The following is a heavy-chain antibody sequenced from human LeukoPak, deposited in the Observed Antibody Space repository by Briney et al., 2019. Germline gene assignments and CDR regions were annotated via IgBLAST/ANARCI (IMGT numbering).Heavy chain of an antibody. D-gene: IGHD2-2*01. J-gene: IGHJ4*02. Sequence: ASVKVSCKASGYTFTSYGISWVRQAPGQGLEWMGWISAYIGNTNYAQKLQGRVTMTTDTSTSTAYMELRSLRSDDTAVYYCARDLRRYCSSTSCSSPYFDYWGQGTLVTVSS. CDR3: ARDLRRYCSSTSCSSPYFDY. CDR2: ISAYIGNT. V-gene: IGHV1-18*01. CDR1: GYTFTSYG.